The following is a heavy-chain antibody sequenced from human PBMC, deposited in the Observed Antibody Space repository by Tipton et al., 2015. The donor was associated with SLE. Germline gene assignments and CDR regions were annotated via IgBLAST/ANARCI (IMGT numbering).Heavy chain of an antibody. V-gene: IGHV4-31*03. J-gene: IGHJ5*02. CDR2: IFETGSA. CDR3: AGEASMVRGAGSSPFDP. D-gene: IGHD3-10*01. CDR1: GGSITSGGYF. Sequence: TLSLTCTVSGGSITSGGYFWGWIRQPPGKGLEWTGYIFETGSAQFNPSLKSRVTMSVDTSKNQFSLKLSSVTAADTAVYYCAGEASMVRGAGSSPFDPWGQGTRVTVSS.